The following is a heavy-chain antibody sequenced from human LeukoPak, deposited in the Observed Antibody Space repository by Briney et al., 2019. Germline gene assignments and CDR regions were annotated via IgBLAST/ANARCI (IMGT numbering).Heavy chain of an antibody. V-gene: IGHV1-69*13. CDR2: IIPIFGTA. D-gene: IGHD6-13*01. CDR3: ARDPQQQLILDY. Sequence: GASVKVSCKASGGTFSSYAISWVRQAPGQGLEWMGGIIPIFGTANYAQKFQGRVTITADESTSTAYMELSSLRAEDTAVYYCARDPQQQLILDYWGQGTLVTVSS. J-gene: IGHJ4*02. CDR1: GGTFSSYA.